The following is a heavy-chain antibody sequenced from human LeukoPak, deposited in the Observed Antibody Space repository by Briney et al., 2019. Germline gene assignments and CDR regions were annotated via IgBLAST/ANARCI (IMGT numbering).Heavy chain of an antibody. CDR1: GGSISSSSYY. V-gene: IGHV4-39*01. CDR3: ARLGVRLRFLEWLPIDY. Sequence: SETLSLTCTVSGGSISSSSYYWGWIRQPPGKGLEWIGSIYYSGSTYDNPSLKSRVTISVDTSKNQFSLKLSSVTAADTAVYYCARLGVRLRFLEWLPIDYWGQGTLVTVSS. J-gene: IGHJ4*02. D-gene: IGHD3-3*01. CDR2: IYYSGST.